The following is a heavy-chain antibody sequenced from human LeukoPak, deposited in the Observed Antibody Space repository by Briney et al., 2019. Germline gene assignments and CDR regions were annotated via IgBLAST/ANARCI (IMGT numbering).Heavy chain of an antibody. CDR1: GGSFSGYY. V-gene: IGHV4-34*01. D-gene: IGHD5-12*01. Sequence: SETLSLTCAVYGGSFSGYYWSWIRQPPGKGLEWIGEINHSGSTNYNPSLKSRVTISVDTSKNQFSLKLSSVTAADTAVYYCARGGKLKWLRPWVYYFDYWGQGTLVTVSS. CDR3: ARGGKLKWLRPWVYYFDY. J-gene: IGHJ4*02. CDR2: INHSGST.